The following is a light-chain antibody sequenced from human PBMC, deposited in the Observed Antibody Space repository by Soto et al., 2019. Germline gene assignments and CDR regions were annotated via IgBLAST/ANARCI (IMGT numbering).Light chain of an antibody. CDR1: SSDVGGYDY. V-gene: IGLV2-11*01. CDR3: CSYAGSYTYVL. Sequence: QSVLTQPRSVSGSPGQSVTISCTGTSSDVGGYDYVSWYQRHPGKAPKLMIYGVTKRPSGVPDRFSGSKSGNTASLTISGLHADDEADYYCCSYAGSYTYVLFGGGTKLTVL. J-gene: IGLJ2*01. CDR2: GVT.